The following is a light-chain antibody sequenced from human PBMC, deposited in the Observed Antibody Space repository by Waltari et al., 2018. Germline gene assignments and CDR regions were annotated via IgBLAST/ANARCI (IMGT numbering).Light chain of an antibody. J-gene: IGKJ1*01. CDR3: QQYDRYLWT. Sequence: DIQMTQSPSTLSASVGDTVTITCRASQRIDRWLAWYQQKPGTAPKLLIHQASNLQTGVPPRFSGSGSGTEVTLTISNLLPDDVATYYCQQYDRYLWTFGQGTKGEL. V-gene: IGKV1-5*03. CDR1: QRIDRW. CDR2: QAS.